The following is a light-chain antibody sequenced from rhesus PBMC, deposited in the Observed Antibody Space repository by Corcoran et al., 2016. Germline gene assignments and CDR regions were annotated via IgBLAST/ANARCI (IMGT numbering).Light chain of an antibody. CDR2: KAA. Sequence: IQMTQSPSSPSATVGDTVTIHFRASQSISSWVGWYSQKPGKAPNLLVYKAASLQSGVPSRFSGSGSGTDVTLTISSLQPEDLATYYCLQESSSPWTFGQGTNVEIK. CDR3: LQESSSPWT. J-gene: IGKJ1*01. CDR1: QSISSW. V-gene: IGKV1-22*01.